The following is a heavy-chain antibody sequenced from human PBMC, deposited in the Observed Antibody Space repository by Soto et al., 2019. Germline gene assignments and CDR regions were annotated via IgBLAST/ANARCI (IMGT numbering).Heavy chain of an antibody. CDR3: ASCPQYDILTGYYNEGGTGHDY. D-gene: IGHD3-9*01. V-gene: IGHV4-31*03. CDR1: GGSISSGGYY. Sequence: SETLSLTCTVSGGSISSGGYYWSWIRQQPGKGMERIGYIYYSGSTYYNPSLRSRVTISVDTSKKQLSLKLSSVTAADTAVYYCASCPQYDILTGYYNEGGTGHDYWGKGTPVTVSS. CDR2: IYYSGST. J-gene: IGHJ4*02.